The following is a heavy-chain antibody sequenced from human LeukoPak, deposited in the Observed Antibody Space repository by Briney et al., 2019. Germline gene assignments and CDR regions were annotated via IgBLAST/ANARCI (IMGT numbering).Heavy chain of an antibody. V-gene: IGHV4-61*01. J-gene: IGHJ4*02. Sequence: SSETVSLTCSVSGGSVSSSNYYWSWIRQPPGKGLEWVGFFSYNVHSDYNPSLKSRVTISVGTSKNQFSLRLTSVTAADTAIYYCARVSVAGTGPDYWGQGTLVTVSS. D-gene: IGHD6-19*01. CDR3: ARVSVAGTGPDY. CDR2: FSYNVHS. CDR1: GGSVSSSNYY.